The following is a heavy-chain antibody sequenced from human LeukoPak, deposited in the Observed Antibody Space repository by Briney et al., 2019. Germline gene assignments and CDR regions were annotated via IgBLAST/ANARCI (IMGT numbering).Heavy chain of an antibody. CDR3: AKDGPTYYYDSSGYPRWYYFDY. CDR1: GFTFSSHG. J-gene: IGHJ4*02. D-gene: IGHD3-22*01. Sequence: GGSLRLSCAASGFTFSSHGMHWVRQAPGKGLEWVAFIRYDGSNKYYADSVKGRFTISRDNSKNTLYLQMNSLRAEDTAVYYCAKDGPTYYYDSSGYPRWYYFDYWGQGTLVTVSS. V-gene: IGHV3-30*02. CDR2: IRYDGSNK.